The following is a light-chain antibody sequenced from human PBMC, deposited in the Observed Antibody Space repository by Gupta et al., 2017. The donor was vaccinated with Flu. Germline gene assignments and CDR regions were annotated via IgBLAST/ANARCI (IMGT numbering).Light chain of an antibody. CDR1: SSNIGSNA. J-gene: IGLJ1*01. CDR2: GNS. V-gene: IGLV1-44*01. CDR3: AAWDDSLTGHYV. Sequence: QSVLAQPPSASGTPGQRVSISCSGSSSNIGSNAVNWYLQVPGTAPRLLIYGNSQRPSGVPARFSGSKSGTSASLAISGLQSEDEATYYCAAWDDSLTGHYVFGSGTAVTAL.